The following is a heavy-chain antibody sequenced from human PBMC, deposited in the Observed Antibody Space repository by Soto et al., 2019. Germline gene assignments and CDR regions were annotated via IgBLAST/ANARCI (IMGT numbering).Heavy chain of an antibody. CDR2: ISAYNVNT. V-gene: IGHV1-18*04. CDR3: ARDRREDY. Sequence: QVQLVQSGAEVKKPGASVNVSCKASGYTFTSYGINWVRKAPGQGLEWMGWISAYNVNTKYAQKLKGRVTMTTDTSTSTAYMEVRSMRSVATAVYYCARDRREDYWGQCTLVTVSS. J-gene: IGHJ4*02. D-gene: IGHD1-26*01. CDR1: GYTFTSYG.